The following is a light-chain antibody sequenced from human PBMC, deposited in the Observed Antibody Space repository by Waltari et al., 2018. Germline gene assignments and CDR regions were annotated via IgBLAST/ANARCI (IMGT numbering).Light chain of an antibody. Sequence: DIQMTQSPSTLSASVGARVTITCRASQTINGWLAWYQQKPGKAPELLIHDASTLESGVPPRFSGSGSGTEFTLTISSVQPEDVATYYCQQYLLFWTFGQGTRVEIK. CDR3: QQYLLFWT. CDR1: QTINGW. V-gene: IGKV1-5*01. J-gene: IGKJ1*01. CDR2: DAS.